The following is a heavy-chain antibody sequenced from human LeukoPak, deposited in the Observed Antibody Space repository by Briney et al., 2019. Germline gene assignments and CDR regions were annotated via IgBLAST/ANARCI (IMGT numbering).Heavy chain of an antibody. V-gene: IGHV3-48*01. Sequence: QSGGSLRLSCAASGFTFSSYSMNWVRQAPGKGLEWVSHISSSSSTIYYADSVKGRFTISRDNAKNSLYLQMNSLRAEDTAVYYCARALPDNWSYYYYYMDVWGKGTTVTVSS. D-gene: IGHD1-20*01. CDR1: GFTFSSYS. CDR2: ISSSSSTI. CDR3: ARALPDNWSYYYYYMDV. J-gene: IGHJ6*03.